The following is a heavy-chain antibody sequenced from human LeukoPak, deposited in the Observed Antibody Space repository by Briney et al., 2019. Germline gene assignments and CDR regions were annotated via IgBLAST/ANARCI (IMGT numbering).Heavy chain of an antibody. CDR1: GYTFTSYD. D-gene: IGHD3-10*01. V-gene: IGHV1-8*01. CDR3: ARGLFWFGDLKTHWFDP. J-gene: IGHJ5*02. CDR2: MNPKTGNT. Sequence: ASVKVPCKASGYTFTSYDINWVRQATGQGLEWMGWMNPKTGNTGYAQNFQGRVTMTRDTSISTAYMELSSLRSEDTAVYYCARGLFWFGDLKTHWFDPWGQGTQVTVSS.